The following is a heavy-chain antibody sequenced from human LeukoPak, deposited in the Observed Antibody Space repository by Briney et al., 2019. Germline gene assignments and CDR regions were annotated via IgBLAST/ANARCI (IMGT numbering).Heavy chain of an antibody. CDR3: ARDRDSGGYYSRSLDY. J-gene: IGHJ4*02. CDR2: ISSSSSTI. V-gene: IGHV3-48*01. CDR1: GFTFSSYS. D-gene: IGHD3-22*01. Sequence: GGSLRLSCAASGFTFSSYSMNWVRQAPGKGLEWVSYISSSSSTIYYADSVKGRFTISRDNAKNSLYLQMNSLRAEDTAVYYCARDRDSGGYYSRSLDYWGQGTLVTVSS.